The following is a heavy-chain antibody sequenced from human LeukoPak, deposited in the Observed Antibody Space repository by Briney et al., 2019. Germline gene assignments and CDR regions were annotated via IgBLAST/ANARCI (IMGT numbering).Heavy chain of an antibody. CDR3: ARGGQNYDVWSGYYTPRPFDY. J-gene: IGHJ4*02. V-gene: IGHV1-18*01. CDR2: ISAYNGNT. CDR1: GYTFTSYG. D-gene: IGHD3-3*01. Sequence: ASVKVSCKASGYTFTSYGISWVRQAPGQGLEWMGWISAYNGNTNYAQKLQGRVTMTTDTSTSTAYMELRSLRSDDTAVYYCARGGQNYDVWSGYYTPRPFDYWGQGTLVTVSS.